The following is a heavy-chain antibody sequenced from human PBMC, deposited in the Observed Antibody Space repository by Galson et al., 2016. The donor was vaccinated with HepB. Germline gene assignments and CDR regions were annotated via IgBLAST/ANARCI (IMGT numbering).Heavy chain of an antibody. CDR1: GFTFSNYA. CDR2: LSGSGGNT. Sequence: SLRLSCAASGFTFSNYAMSWVRQTPGKGLEWVSTLSGSGGNTYYADSVKGRFTISRDSSKNTLYLQMNTLRAEDTAIYFCAKDDHSYDTSGLGYWGQGTLVTVSS. V-gene: IGHV3-23*01. J-gene: IGHJ4*02. CDR3: AKDDHSYDTSGLGY. D-gene: IGHD3-22*01.